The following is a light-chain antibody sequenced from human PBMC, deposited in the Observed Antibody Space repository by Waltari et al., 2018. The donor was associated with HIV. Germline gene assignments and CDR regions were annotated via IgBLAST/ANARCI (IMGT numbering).Light chain of an antibody. CDR2: DNN. CDR1: SSNIGKNF. V-gene: IGLV1-51*01. CDR3: GTWDSSLSGVV. J-gene: IGLJ3*02. Sequence: QSVLTQPPSVSAAPGQKVTISCSGSSSNIGKNFVSWYKQLPGTAPKLLIYDNNKRPSGIPDRFSGSKSGTSATLGITGFQTGDEADYYCGTWDSSLSGVVFGGGTKLTVL.